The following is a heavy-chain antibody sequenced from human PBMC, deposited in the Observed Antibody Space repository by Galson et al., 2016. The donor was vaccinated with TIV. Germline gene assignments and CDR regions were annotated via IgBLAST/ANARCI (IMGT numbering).Heavy chain of an antibody. V-gene: IGHV1-46*01. CDR2: INPSGGST. J-gene: IGHJ4*02. CDR1: GYAFTSYY. Sequence: SVKVSCKASGYAFTSYYMHWVRQAPGQGLEWMGIINPSGGSTTYAQKFQGRVTMTRDMSTTTVHMELSSRRSEDTAVYYCARDGYRFGNYFDFWGQGTLVTVSS. CDR3: ARDGYRFGNYFDF. D-gene: IGHD5-12*01.